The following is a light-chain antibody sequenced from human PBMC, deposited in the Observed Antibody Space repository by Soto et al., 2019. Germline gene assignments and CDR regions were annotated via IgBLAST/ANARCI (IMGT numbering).Light chain of an antibody. Sequence: EIVVTQSPALLSVSPGERVTLSCRASQSVISSIAWYQQKLGQAPRLLIYGASTRATGIPARFSGSGSGPEFFLTISSLQSEDFEMYYCPHYNNWLGTFGGGTKVEIK. CDR3: PHYNNWLGT. CDR2: GAS. V-gene: IGKV3-15*01. J-gene: IGKJ4*01. CDR1: QSVISS.